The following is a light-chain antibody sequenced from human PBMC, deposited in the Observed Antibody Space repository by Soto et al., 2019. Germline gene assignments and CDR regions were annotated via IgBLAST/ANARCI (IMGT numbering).Light chain of an antibody. CDR3: NSYTTSSTSV. CDR2: DVT. J-gene: IGLJ3*02. CDR1: SSDVGSYNF. Sequence: QSALTQPASVSGSPGQSITISCTGTSSDVGSYNFVSWYQQYPGKAPKLVIYDVTNRPSGVSDRFSGSKSGNTASLTISGLQAEDEANYCCNSYTTSSTSVFGGGTKVTVL. V-gene: IGLV2-14*03.